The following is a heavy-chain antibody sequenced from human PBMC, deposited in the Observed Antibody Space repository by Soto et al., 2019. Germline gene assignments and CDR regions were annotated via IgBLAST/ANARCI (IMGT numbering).Heavy chain of an antibody. CDR3: AKDGSWDGGGGES. CDR1: GVTFSSYA. V-gene: IGHV1-69*18. D-gene: IGHD3-16*01. Sequence: QVQLVQSGAELKKPGSSVKVSCSASGVTFSSYAFTWVRQAPGQGLEWMGNITPVFRTSNYAQGFQGRLTISVDESTNPIYMEASSLRSEDTAVYFCAKDGSWDGGGGESWGQGTLVIVSS. J-gene: IGHJ4*02. CDR2: ITPVFRTS.